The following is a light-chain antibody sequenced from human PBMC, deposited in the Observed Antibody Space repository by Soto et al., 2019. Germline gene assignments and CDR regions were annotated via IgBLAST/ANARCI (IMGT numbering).Light chain of an antibody. CDR2: DND. J-gene: IGLJ3*02. CDR3: GAWDSSLSAWL. V-gene: IGLV1-51*01. CDR1: SSNIGDNH. Sequence: QSALTQPPSVSAAPGQKVTISCSGSSSNIGDNHVSWYQQFPGTAPKLLIYDNDNRPSGIPDRVSASKSGTSASLAITGLQPGDEADYYCGAWDSSLSAWLFGGGTKVTVL.